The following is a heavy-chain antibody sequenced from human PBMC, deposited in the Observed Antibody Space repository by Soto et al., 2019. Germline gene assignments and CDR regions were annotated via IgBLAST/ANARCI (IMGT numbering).Heavy chain of an antibody. CDR1: GGTFSSYT. Sequence: QVQLVQSGAEVKEPGSSVNVSCKASGGTFSSYTISWVRQAPGQGLEWMGRIIPIFGVADYAQKFQGRLTSTADKATSTAYMELSSLKSEDTAVYYCARGGGAYSYWGQGTLVTVS. D-gene: IGHD5-18*01. V-gene: IGHV1-69*02. CDR2: IIPIFGVA. J-gene: IGHJ1*01. CDR3: ARGGGAYSY.